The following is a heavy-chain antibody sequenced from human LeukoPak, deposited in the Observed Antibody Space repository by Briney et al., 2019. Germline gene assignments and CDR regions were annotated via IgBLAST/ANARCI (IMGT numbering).Heavy chain of an antibody. D-gene: IGHD6-19*01. V-gene: IGHV1-3*01. CDR3: ARVSDSSGWPFDY. J-gene: IGHJ4*02. CDR1: GYSFASYW. Sequence: GESLKISCKGSGYSFASYWIGWVRQAPGQRLEWMGWINAGNGNTKYSQKFQGRVTITRDTSASTAYMELSSLRSEDTAVYYCARVSDSSGWPFDYWGQGTLVTVSS. CDR2: INAGNGNT.